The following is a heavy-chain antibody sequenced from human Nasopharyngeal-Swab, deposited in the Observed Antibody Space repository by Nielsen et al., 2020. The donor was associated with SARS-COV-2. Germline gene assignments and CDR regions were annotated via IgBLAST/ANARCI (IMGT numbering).Heavy chain of an antibody. J-gene: IGHJ4*02. V-gene: IGHV3-73*01. CDR3: TADFYFDY. CDR1: GCTSSASA. Sequence: GGPLRPPCAASGCTSSASAIRWVRQATGKGLEGVGRIGDKDHNYATTYGASVQGRFTNSRDDSKNTAFLQMDSLKTEDTALYYCTADFYFDYWGQGTLVTVSS. CDR2: IGDKDHNYAT.